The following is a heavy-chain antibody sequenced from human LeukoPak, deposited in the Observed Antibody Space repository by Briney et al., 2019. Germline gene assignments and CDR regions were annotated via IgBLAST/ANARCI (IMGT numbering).Heavy chain of an antibody. D-gene: IGHD5-24*01. J-gene: IGHJ4*02. CDR3: ASRRDGYNPITC. Sequence: SVKVSCKASGGTFSSYAISWVRQAPGQGLEWMGGIIPIFGTANYAQKFQGRVTITADESTSTACMELSSLRSEDTAVYYCASRRDGYNPITCWGQGTLVTVSS. V-gene: IGHV1-69*13. CDR2: IIPIFGTA. CDR1: GGTFSSYA.